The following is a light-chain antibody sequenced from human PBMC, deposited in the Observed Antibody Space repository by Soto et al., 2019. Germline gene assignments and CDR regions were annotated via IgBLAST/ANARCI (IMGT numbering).Light chain of an antibody. J-gene: IGKJ1*01. CDR1: HIVGNF. CDR2: AAS. V-gene: IGKV1-39*01. Sequence: DIHLTQSPSSPSASVGDRVTITCRAIHIVGNFLNWYQQKPGLPPKYLIYAASNLQSGVPSRFSGSGSGTDFTLTISNLQPEDFATYYCQQSCTTWTFGQGTKVDIK. CDR3: QQSCTTWT.